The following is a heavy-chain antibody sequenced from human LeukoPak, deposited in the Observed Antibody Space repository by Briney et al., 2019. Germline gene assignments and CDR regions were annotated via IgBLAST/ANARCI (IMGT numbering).Heavy chain of an antibody. CDR3: ASLGDIVVVPAAN. J-gene: IGHJ4*02. D-gene: IGHD2-2*01. CDR2: INHSGST. CDR1: GGSFSGYY. V-gene: IGHV4-34*01. Sequence: PSETLSLTCAVYGGSFSGYYWSWIRQPPGKGLEWIGEINHSGSTNYNPSLKSRVTISVDTSKNQFSLKLSSVTAADTAVYYCASLGDIVVVPAANWGQGTLVTVSS.